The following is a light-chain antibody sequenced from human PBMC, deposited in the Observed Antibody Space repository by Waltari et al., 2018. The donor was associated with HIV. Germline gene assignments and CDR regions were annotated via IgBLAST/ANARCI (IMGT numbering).Light chain of an antibody. CDR3: SSYTSSWGRV. J-gene: IGLJ3*02. Sequence: QSALTQPASVSRSPGQSITISCAATTSDIGDYNSVSWYQQHPGKAPKLIIYEVTNRPSGISDRFSGSKSGNTASLTISGLQAEDEADYYCSSYTSSWGRVFGGGTKLTVL. CDR1: TSDIGDYNS. CDR2: EVT. V-gene: IGLV2-14*01.